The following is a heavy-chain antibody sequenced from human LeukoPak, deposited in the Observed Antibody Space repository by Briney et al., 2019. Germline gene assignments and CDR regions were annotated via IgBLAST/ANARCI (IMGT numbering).Heavy chain of an antibody. CDR1: GFVFTIYT. V-gene: IGHV3-48*01. CDR3: ARDSDCSSTSCYVDYYYGMDV. D-gene: IGHD2-2*01. CDR2: ISSSSSTI. Sequence: GGSLRLSCSASGFVFTIYTMYWVRQAPGKGLEWVSYISSSSSTIYYADSVKGRFTISRDNAKNSLYLQMNSLRAEDTAVYYCARDSDCSSTSCYVDYYYGMDVWGQGTTVTVSS. J-gene: IGHJ6*02.